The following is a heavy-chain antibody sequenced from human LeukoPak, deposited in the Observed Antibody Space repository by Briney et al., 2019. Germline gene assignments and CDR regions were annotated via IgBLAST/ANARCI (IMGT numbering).Heavy chain of an antibody. CDR1: GFTFSNAW. D-gene: IGHD6-19*01. J-gene: IGHJ3*02. Sequence: GGSLRLSCAASGFTFSNAWMSWVRQAPGKGLMWVSRIKSDGSRSTYADSVKGRFTISRDNAKKMLFLQMNSLTVDDTAMYFCVRDLGSSGWYDTFDTWGQGTRVTVSS. CDR2: IKSDGSRS. CDR3: VRDLGSSGWYDTFDT. V-gene: IGHV3-74*03.